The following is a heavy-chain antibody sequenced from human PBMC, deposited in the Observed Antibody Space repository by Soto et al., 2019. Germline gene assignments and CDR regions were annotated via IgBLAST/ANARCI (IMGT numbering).Heavy chain of an antibody. D-gene: IGHD2-21*02. CDR1: GGSSSRYY. J-gene: IGHJ6*02. CDR2: VNHSGST. CDR3: ARDLWGYCGTDCYPLDV. V-gene: IGHV4-34*01. Sequence: SETLSLTCAVYGGSSSRYYWSWIRQPPGKGLEWIGEVNHSGSTKYNPSLQSRVSISADTSKNQFSLKLNSVTAADTAVYYCARDLWGYCGTDCYPLDVWGQGTTVTVSS.